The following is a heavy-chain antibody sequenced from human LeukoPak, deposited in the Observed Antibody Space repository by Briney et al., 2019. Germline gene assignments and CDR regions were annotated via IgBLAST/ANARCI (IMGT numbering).Heavy chain of an antibody. CDR1: GYTFTSYG. D-gene: IGHD3-10*01. CDR2: ISAYNGNT. V-gene: IGHV1-18*01. J-gene: IGHJ4*02. Sequence: GASVKVSCKASGYTFTSYGISWVRQAPGQGLEWMGWISAYNGNTNYAQKLQGRVTMTTDTSTTTAYMELSSLRSEDTAVYYCARAEEDRSGSFCGGYWGQGTLITVSS. CDR3: ARAEEDRSGSFCGGY.